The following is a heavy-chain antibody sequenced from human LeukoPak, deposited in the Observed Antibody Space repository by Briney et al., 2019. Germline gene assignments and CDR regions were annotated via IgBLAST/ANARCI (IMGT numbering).Heavy chain of an antibody. CDR3: ARAPLDIVATNYAFDI. CDR2: IYTSGST. D-gene: IGHD5-12*01. J-gene: IGHJ3*02. CDR1: GGSISSYY. Sequence: SETLSLTCSVSGGSISSYYWSWIRQPAGKGLEWIGRIYTSGSTNYNPSLKSRVTMSVDTSKNQFSLKLSSVTAADTAVYYCARAPLDIVATNYAFDIWGQGTMVTVSS. V-gene: IGHV4-4*07.